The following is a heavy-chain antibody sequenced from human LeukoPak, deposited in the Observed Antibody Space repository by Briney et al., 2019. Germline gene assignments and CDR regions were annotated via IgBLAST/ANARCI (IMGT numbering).Heavy chain of an antibody. V-gene: IGHV4-59*01. D-gene: IGHD6-6*01. J-gene: IGHJ4*02. CDR2: IYYSGST. Sequence: PSETLSLTCTVSGGSISSYYWSWIRQPPGKGLEWIGYIYYSGSTNYNPSLKSRVTISVDTSKNQFSLKLSSVTAADTAVYYCAREDSSASGAYFDYWGQGTLVTVSS. CDR1: GGSISSYY. CDR3: AREDSSASGAYFDY.